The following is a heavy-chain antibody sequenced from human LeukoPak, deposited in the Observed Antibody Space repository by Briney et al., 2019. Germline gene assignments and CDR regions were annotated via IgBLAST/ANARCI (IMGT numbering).Heavy chain of an antibody. CDR2: TYYRSKWFN. Sequence: SQTLSLTCAVSGDSISSKSAAWNWLRQSPSRGLEWLGRTYYRSKWFNDYAVSVKSRITVNPDTSKNQFSLQLNSVTPEDTAVYYCARDSGNYHFDSWGQGTLVTVSS. CDR3: ARDSGNYHFDS. D-gene: IGHD1-26*01. CDR1: GDSISSKSAA. J-gene: IGHJ4*02. V-gene: IGHV6-1*01.